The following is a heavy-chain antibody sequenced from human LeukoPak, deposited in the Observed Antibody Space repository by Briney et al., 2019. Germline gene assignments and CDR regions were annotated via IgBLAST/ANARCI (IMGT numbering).Heavy chain of an antibody. J-gene: IGHJ4*02. Sequence: GGSLRLSCAASGFSFSSYNMNWVRHSPTKGLEWVASIDTTSEYIFYTDSLKGRFTISRDNAKNSLYLQMNNLRVEDTALYYCARADRDSDWYIDDCWGQGTLVTVSS. CDR2: IDTTSEYI. V-gene: IGHV3-21*06. CDR1: GFSFSSYN. CDR3: ARADRDSDWYIDDC. D-gene: IGHD6-19*01.